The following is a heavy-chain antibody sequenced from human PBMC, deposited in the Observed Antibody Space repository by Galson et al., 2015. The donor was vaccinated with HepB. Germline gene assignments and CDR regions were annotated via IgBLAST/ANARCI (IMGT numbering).Heavy chain of an antibody. CDR2: IWYDGSNK. D-gene: IGHD3-10*01. J-gene: IGHJ3*02. Sequence: SLRLSCAASGFTFSSYGIHWVRQAPGKGLEWVAVIWYDGSNKYYADSVKGRFTISRDNSKNTLYLQMNSLRAEDTAVYYCARDFYYGSGSQDAFDIWGQGTMVTVSS. CDR3: ARDFYYGSGSQDAFDI. CDR1: GFTFSSYG. V-gene: IGHV3-33*01.